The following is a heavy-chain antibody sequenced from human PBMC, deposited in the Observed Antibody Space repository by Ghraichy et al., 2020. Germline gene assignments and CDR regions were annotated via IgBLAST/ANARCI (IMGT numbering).Heavy chain of an antibody. CDR1: GFTVSSNY. J-gene: IGHJ4*02. V-gene: IGHV3-66*01. CDR3: ASGYYNTGGFCLDF. D-gene: IGHD3-22*01. Sequence: ETLSLTCAASGFTVSSNYMSWVRQAPGKGLEWVSVIYNDGSTYDADSVKGRFTISRDNSKNTMYLQMNSLRAEDTAVYFCASGYYNTGGFCLDFWGQGTLVTVSS. CDR2: IYNDGST.